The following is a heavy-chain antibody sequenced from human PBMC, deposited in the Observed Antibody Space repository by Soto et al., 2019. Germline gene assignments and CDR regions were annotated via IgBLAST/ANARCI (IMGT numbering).Heavy chain of an antibody. Sequence: PSETLSLTCAVYGGSFSGYYWSWIRQPPGKGLEWIGEINHSGSTNYNPSLKSRVTISVDTSKNQFSLKLSSVTAADTAVYYCASRNVDTAMVKLDYWGQGTLVTVSS. V-gene: IGHV4-34*01. CDR1: GGSFSGYY. CDR3: ASRNVDTAMVKLDY. D-gene: IGHD5-18*01. CDR2: INHSGST. J-gene: IGHJ4*02.